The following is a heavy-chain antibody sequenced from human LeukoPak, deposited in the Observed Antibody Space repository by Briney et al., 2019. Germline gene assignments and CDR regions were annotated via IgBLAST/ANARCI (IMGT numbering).Heavy chain of an antibody. J-gene: IGHJ5*02. V-gene: IGHV5-51*01. CDR1: GYRFTDYW. Sequence: GESLKISCKGSGYRFTDYWIGWVRQMPGKGLEWMGIIYPGDSETRYSPSFQGQVTISADKSISTAYLQWSSLKASDTAMYYCARLGVLVVPGWFDPWGQGTLVTVSS. CDR3: ARLGVLVVPGWFDP. D-gene: IGHD2-15*01. CDR2: IYPGDSET.